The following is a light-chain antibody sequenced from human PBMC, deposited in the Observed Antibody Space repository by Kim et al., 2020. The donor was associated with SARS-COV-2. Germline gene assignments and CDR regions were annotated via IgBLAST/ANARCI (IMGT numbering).Light chain of an antibody. CDR1: RSNIGAYYE. CDR3: QSYDRSLSGSV. Sequence: QRVDIPRTESRSNIGAYYEVHWSQQRPGTAPKLLIHGNTNRPSGVPDRFSGSKSGTSASLDITGLQAEDEAVYYCQSYDRSLSGSVFGGGTQLTVL. V-gene: IGLV1-40*01. CDR2: GNT. J-gene: IGLJ3*02.